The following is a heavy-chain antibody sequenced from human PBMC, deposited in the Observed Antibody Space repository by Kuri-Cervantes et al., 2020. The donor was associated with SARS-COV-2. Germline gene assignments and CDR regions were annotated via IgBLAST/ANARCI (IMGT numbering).Heavy chain of an antibody. J-gene: IGHJ4*02. Sequence: GGSLRLSCAASGFSVRSNYMSWVRQAPGKGLEWVSSIYSSGSTYYADSVKGRFTSPRENYKNTVYLQLNSLRVEDTAVYYCARATVGFDFWGQGTLVTVSS. D-gene: IGHD4-23*01. V-gene: IGHV3-53*01. CDR2: IYSSGST. CDR1: GFSVRSNY. CDR3: ARATVGFDF.